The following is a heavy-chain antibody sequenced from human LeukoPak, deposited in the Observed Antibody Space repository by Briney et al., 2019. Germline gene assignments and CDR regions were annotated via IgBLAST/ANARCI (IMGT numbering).Heavy chain of an antibody. CDR3: ARVGGAPLGAFDI. J-gene: IGHJ3*02. CDR2: MYYSGTT. Sequence: SETLSLTCSASGASISSYYWSWIRQPPGKGLEWIGYMYYSGTTNYNPSLKSRVTILKDMSKNQFSLRLTSVTAADTAVYYCARVGGAPLGAFDIWGPGTMVTVSS. V-gene: IGHV4-59*01. CDR1: GASISSYY. D-gene: IGHD3-16*01.